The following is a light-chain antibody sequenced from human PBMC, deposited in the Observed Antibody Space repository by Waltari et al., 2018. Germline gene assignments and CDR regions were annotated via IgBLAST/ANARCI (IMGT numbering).Light chain of an antibody. CDR2: AAS. V-gene: IGKV1-39*01. J-gene: IGKJ4*01. CDR1: QSISSL. Sequence: DIQMTQSPSSLSASVGDRVTITCRASQSISSLLNWYQQKPGKAPQVLISAASNLQSGVPSRFSGSGSGTDFTLTVSSLQPEDFATYYCQHSHTIPITFGGGTKVEIK. CDR3: QHSHTIPIT.